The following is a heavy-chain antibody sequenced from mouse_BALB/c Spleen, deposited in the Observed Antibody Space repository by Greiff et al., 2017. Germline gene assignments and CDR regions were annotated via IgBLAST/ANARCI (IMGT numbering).Heavy chain of an antibody. CDR3: ARTLYYGNYVGAMDY. CDR1: GFSLTSYG. V-gene: IGHV2-2*02. CDR2: IWSGGST. D-gene: IGHD2-1*01. Sequence: QVQLQQSGPGLVQPSQSLSITCTVSGFSLTSYGVHWVRQSPGKGLEWLGVIWSGGSTDYNAAFISRLSISKDNSKSQVFFKMNSLQANDTAIYYCARTLYYGNYVGAMDYWGQGTSVTVSS. J-gene: IGHJ4*01.